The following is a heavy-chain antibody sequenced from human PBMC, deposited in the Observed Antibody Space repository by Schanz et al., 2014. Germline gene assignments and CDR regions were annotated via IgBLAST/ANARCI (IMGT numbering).Heavy chain of an antibody. V-gene: IGHV3-23*01. CDR2: LSEGGGGT. J-gene: IGHJ4*02. CDR1: TFTFDHYA. D-gene: IGHD1-20*01. Sequence: EVQLLESGGGLVQPGGSLRLSCSASTFTFDHYAMTWVRQAPGKGLEWVSALSEGGGGTHYADSVRGRFTISSDSSKNTLYLQMNSLRAEDTAVYYCANNWNLDYWGQGTLVTVSS. CDR3: ANNWNLDY.